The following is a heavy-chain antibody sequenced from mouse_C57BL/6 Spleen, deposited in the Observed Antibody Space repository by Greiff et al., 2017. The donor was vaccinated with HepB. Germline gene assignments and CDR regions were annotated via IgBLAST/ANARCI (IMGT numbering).Heavy chain of an antibody. J-gene: IGHJ3*01. CDR1: GYTFTDYN. V-gene: IGHV1-18*01. Sequence: SGPELVKPGASVKIPCKASGYTFTDYNMDWVKQSHGKSLEWIGDINPNNGGTIYNQKFKGKATLTVDKSSSTAYMELRSLTSEDTAVYYWARWYYGGSSFAYWGQGTLVTVSA. D-gene: IGHD1-1*01. CDR3: ARWYYGGSSFAY. CDR2: INPNNGGT.